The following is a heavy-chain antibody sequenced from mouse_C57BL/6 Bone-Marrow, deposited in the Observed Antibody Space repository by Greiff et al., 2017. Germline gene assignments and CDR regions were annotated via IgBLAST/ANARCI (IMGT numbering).Heavy chain of an antibody. V-gene: IGHV10-3*01. CDR1: GFTFNTYA. J-gene: IGHJ2*01. CDR3: VREGVIYHFDY. CDR2: IRSKSSNYAT. Sequence: EVQLVESGGGLVQPKGSLKLSCAASGFTFNTYAMHWVRQAPGKGLEWVARIRSKSSNYATFYADSVKDRFTISRDDSQSMLYLQRNSLKTADTAMDYCVREGVIYHFDYWGQGTTLTVSS. D-gene: IGHD1-3*01.